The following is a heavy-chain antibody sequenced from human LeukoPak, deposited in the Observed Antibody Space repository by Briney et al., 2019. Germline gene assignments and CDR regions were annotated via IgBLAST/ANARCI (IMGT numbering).Heavy chain of an antibody. D-gene: IGHD5-12*01. J-gene: IGHJ5*02. CDR1: GGSISSGGYY. V-gene: IGHV4-31*03. CDR3: ARAYSGYASNWLDP. Sequence: PSQTLSLTCTVSGGSISSGGYYWSWIRQHPGKGLEWIGYIYYSGSTYYNPSLKSRVTISVDTSKNQFSLKLSSVTAADTAVYYCARAYSGYASNWLDPWGQGTLVTVSS. CDR2: IYYSGST.